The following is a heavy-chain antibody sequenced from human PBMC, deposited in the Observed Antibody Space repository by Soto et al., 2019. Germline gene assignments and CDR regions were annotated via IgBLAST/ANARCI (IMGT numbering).Heavy chain of an antibody. Sequence: SETLSLTCTVSGGSISSGGYYWSWIRQHPGKGLEWIGYIYYSGSTYYNPSLKSRVTISVDTSKNQFSLKLSSVTAADTAVYYCARVYEIAAAAVANWFDPWGQGTLVTVSS. CDR2: IYYSGST. V-gene: IGHV4-31*03. CDR1: GGSISSGGYY. CDR3: ARVYEIAAAAVANWFDP. J-gene: IGHJ5*02. D-gene: IGHD6-13*01.